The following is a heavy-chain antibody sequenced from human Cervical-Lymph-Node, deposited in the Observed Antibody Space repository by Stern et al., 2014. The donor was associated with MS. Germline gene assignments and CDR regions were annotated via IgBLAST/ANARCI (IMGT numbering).Heavy chain of an antibody. D-gene: IGHD6-19*01. Sequence: EVQLVESGGGLVQPGGSLRLSCAVSGLTVNSNYMSWVRQAPGKGLEWVSFIYSGGRTFYVDSVKGRFTLSRDTSENTLYLQMNSLRVEDTAVYYCARAGAVAGTRDYWGQGTLVTVSS. CDR2: IYSGGRT. CDR1: GLTVNSNY. J-gene: IGHJ4*02. V-gene: IGHV3-66*01. CDR3: ARAGAVAGTRDY.